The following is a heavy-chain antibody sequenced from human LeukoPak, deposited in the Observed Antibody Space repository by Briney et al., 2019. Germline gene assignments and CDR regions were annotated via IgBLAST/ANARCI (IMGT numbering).Heavy chain of an antibody. CDR2: INPYSGDT. V-gene: IGHV1-2*02. Sequence: ASVKVSCKASGYSFTGYYIHWVRQAPGQGLAWMGWINPYSGDTTYAQKFQGRVTMTRDTSISTAYMELSRLRSDDTAVYYCAREPAGYYDYWGQGTLVTVSS. CDR1: GYSFTGYY. CDR3: AREPAGYYDY. J-gene: IGHJ4*02. D-gene: IGHD2-21*01.